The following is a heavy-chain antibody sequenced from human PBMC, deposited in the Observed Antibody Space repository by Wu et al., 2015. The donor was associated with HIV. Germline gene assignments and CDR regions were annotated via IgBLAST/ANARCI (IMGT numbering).Heavy chain of an antibody. CDR2: IQPNSGVT. J-gene: IGHJ6*03. Sequence: QVQLVQSGADVKEPGASLKVSCKASGHTFAAYYVHWVRQAPGQGLEWMGWIQPNSGVTKNAQTFRGRLTMTRDTSINTVYMELSRLRFDDTAVYFCARDFSGYYYYMDVVGQRDHGHRLL. D-gene: IGHD3-10*01. V-gene: IGHV1-2*02. CDR1: GHTFAAYY. CDR3: ARDFSGYYYYMDV.